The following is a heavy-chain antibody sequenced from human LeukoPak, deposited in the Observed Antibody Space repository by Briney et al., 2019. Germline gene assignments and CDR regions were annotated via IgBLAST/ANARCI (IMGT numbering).Heavy chain of an antibody. J-gene: IGHJ4*02. V-gene: IGHV4-61*01. CDR1: GDSVSSLHSY. D-gene: IGHD3-22*01. Sequence: SETLSLSCSVSGDSVSSLHSYWTWIRQPPGKGLEWIGYISYSGNTNYNPSLKSRVTISVDTSKNQFSLKLSSVTAADTAVYYCARVGHYYDSSGHPRYYFDYWGQGTLVTVSS. CDR3: ARVGHYYDSSGHPRYYFDY. CDR2: ISYSGNT.